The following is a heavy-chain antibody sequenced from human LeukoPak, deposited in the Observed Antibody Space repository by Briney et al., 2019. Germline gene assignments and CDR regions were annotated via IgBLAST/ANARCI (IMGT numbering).Heavy chain of an antibody. D-gene: IGHD2-21*01. V-gene: IGHV3-48*03. CDR1: EFTFSSYG. CDR3: ARSLIPYFDY. J-gene: IGHJ4*02. CDR2: ISSSGSTK. Sequence: GGSLRLSCAASEFTFSSYGMNWVRQAPGKGLEWVSFISSSGSTKYYADSVKGRFTISRDNAKNSLYLQMNSLRAEDTAVYYCARSLIPYFDYWGQGTLVTVSS.